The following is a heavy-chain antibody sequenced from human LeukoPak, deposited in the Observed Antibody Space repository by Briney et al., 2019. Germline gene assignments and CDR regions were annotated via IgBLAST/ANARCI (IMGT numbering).Heavy chain of an antibody. V-gene: IGHV3-23*01. Sequence: GGSLRLSCAASGFTFSSCAMSWVRQAPGKGLEWVSGVSSSGVSTNYADSVKGRFTISRDNSKNTLYLQMNSLTAEDTAVYYCAKRGSGWYWDDYWGQGTLVTISS. CDR3: AKRGSGWYWDDY. J-gene: IGHJ4*02. D-gene: IGHD6-19*01. CDR1: GFTFSSCA. CDR2: VSSSGVST.